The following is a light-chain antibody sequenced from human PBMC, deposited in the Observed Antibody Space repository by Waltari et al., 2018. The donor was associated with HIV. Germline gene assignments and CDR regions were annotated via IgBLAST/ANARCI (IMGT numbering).Light chain of an antibody. CDR3: QQRINWPLT. Sequence: EIVLTQSPVTLSLSPGERADLPCRASRSVGYCLTRYQQKPGQAPRLLFFAVSIRAAGTPARFSGSGSTTNFTLTISALVPEDFVVYYCQQRINWPLTFGGGTRLEI. CDR1: RSVGYC. V-gene: IGKV3-11*01. CDR2: AVS. J-gene: IGKJ4*01.